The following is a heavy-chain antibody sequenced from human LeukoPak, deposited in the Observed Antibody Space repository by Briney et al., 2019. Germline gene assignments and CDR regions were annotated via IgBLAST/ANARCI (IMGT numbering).Heavy chain of an antibody. V-gene: IGHV3-30-3*01. J-gene: IGHJ4*02. CDR2: ISYDGSNK. Sequence: GRSLRLSCAASGFTFSSYAMHWVRQAPGKGLEGVAVISYDGSNKYYADSVKGRFTIFRDNSKNTLYLQMNSLRAEDTAVYYCARDHYYGSGSFFDYWGQGTLVTVSS. D-gene: IGHD3-10*01. CDR1: GFTFSSYA. CDR3: ARDHYYGSGSFFDY.